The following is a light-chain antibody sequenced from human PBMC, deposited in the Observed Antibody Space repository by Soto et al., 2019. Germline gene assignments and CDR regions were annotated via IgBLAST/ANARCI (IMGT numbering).Light chain of an antibody. CDR2: GGS. CDR3: QQYHNWYT. CDR1: QSVSSN. V-gene: IGKV3-15*01. Sequence: EIVMTQSPGTLSLSPGERVTLSCRASQSVSSNLAWYQQKPGQAPRLLIYGGSTRATGIPARFSGSGSGTEFTLTISSLQSEDFAVYYCQQYHNWYTFGQGTKLEI. J-gene: IGKJ2*01.